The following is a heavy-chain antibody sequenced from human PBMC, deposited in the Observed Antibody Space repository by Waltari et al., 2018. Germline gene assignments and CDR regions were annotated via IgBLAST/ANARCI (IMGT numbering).Heavy chain of an antibody. D-gene: IGHD6-6*01. CDR3: ARASIAARLSYYYGMDV. J-gene: IGHJ6*02. CDR1: GGSFSGYY. CDR2: INHSGST. V-gene: IGHV4-34*01. Sequence: QVQLQQWGAGLLKPSETLSLTCAVFGGSFSGYYWSWVRQPPGKGLEWIGEINHSGSTNYNPSLKSRVTISVDMSKNQFSLKLSSVTAADTAVYYCARASIAARLSYYYGMDVWGQGTTVTVSS.